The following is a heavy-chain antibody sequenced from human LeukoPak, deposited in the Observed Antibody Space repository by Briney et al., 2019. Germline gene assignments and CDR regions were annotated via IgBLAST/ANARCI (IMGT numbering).Heavy chain of an antibody. CDR1: GFTFSRYA. V-gene: IGHV3-23*01. D-gene: IGHD2-15*01. J-gene: IGHJ4*02. CDR2: ISGTGGGT. CDR3: ARGRNYCSSGSCFPDY. Sequence: GGSLRLSCAASGFTFSRYAMSWVRQAPGKGLEWVSAISGTGGGTYYADSVKGRFTISRDNSENTLYLQMNSLRAEDTAAYYCARGRNYCSSGSCFPDYWGQGTLVTVSS.